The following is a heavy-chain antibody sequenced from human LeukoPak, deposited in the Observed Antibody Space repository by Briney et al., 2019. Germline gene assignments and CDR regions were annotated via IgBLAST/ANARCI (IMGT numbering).Heavy chain of an antibody. Sequence: SETLSLTCTVSGGSISSYYWSWIRQPPGKGLEWIGYIYYSGSTNYNPSLKSRVTISVDTSKNQFSLKLSSVTAADTAVYYCARGRSVGATMSVFDYWGQGTLVTVSS. CDR1: GGSISSYY. CDR3: ARGRSVGATMSVFDY. D-gene: IGHD1-26*01. V-gene: IGHV4-59*08. J-gene: IGHJ4*02. CDR2: IYYSGST.